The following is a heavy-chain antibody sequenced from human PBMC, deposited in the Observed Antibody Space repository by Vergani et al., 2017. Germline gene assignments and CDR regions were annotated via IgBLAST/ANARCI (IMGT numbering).Heavy chain of an antibody. CDR1: GFTFSSYG. V-gene: IGHV3-30*18. CDR2: ISYDGSNK. D-gene: IGHD6-19*01. J-gene: IGHJ4*02. CDR3: AKDLRYSSGWNGVY. Sequence: QVQLVESGGGVVQPGRSLRLSCAASGFTFSSYGMHWVRQAPGKGLEWVAVISYDGSNKYYADSVKGRFTISRDNSKNTLYLQMNSLRAEDTAVYYCAKDLRYSSGWNGVYWGQGTLVTVSS.